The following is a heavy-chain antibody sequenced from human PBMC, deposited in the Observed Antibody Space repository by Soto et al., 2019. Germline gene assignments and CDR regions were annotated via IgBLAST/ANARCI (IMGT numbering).Heavy chain of an antibody. CDR1: GFIFSDYY. J-gene: IGHJ6*02. CDR3: ARENYYKMDV. V-gene: IGHV3-11*05. CDR2: ISNSGIT. Sequence: QVQLVESGGGLVKPGGSLRLSCAASGFIFSDYYMTWIRQSPGKGLEWISYISNSGITNYADSVKGRFTISRDNAKNSLYLQMDSLRAEDTAPYYCARENYYKMDVWGQGTTVTVSS.